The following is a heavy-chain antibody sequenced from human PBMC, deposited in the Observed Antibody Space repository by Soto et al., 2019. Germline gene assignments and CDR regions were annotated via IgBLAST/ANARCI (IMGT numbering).Heavy chain of an antibody. CDR2: LNTYGNT. V-gene: IGHV4-4*07. CDR3: GRESGETWDYEAS. Sequence: SETLSLTCTVSGGSISSYRWSWIRQPAGKGLEWIGRLNTYGNTHYNPSLKSRVTVSVDTSRNQFFLTLRSVTAADSAVYHCGRESGETWDYEASWGHGTPVTVSS. D-gene: IGHD1-7*01. CDR1: GGSISSYR. J-gene: IGHJ5*01.